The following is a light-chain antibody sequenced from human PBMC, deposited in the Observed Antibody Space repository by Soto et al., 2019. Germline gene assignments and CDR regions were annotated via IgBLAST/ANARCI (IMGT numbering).Light chain of an antibody. V-gene: IGLV2-14*01. CDR3: SSYTTSSTVV. Sequence: QSALTQPASVSGSPGQSITISCTGASSDVGGYNYVSWYQQYPGKAPQLMIYEVSNRPSGVSNRFSGSKSGNTASLTISGLQAEDEADYYCSSYTTSSTVVFGGGTKLTVL. CDR2: EVS. CDR1: SSDVGGYNY. J-gene: IGLJ2*01.